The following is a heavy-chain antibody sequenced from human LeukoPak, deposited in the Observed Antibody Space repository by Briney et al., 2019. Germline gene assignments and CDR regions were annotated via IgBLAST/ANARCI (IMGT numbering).Heavy chain of an antibody. D-gene: IGHD6-19*01. CDR3: AKSIAVAFYS. Sequence: GGSLRLSCAASGFTFSSYAMHWVRQAPGKGLEWVAVISYDGSNEYYADSVKGRFTISRDSSKNTLYLQMNSLRAEDTAVYYCAKSIAVAFYSWGQGTLVTVSS. CDR1: GFTFSSYA. CDR2: ISYDGSNE. V-gene: IGHV3-30*04. J-gene: IGHJ4*02.